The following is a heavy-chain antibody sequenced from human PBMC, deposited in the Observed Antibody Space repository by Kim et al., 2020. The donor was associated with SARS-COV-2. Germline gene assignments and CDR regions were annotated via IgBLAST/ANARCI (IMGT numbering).Heavy chain of an antibody. J-gene: IGHJ4*02. CDR2: INPALDAA. V-gene: IGHV1-69*13. Sequence: SVKVSCKASGGTFSNYPTAWVRQAPGRGLEWLGAINPALDAASYAQRFQGKVTITADESTTTVYLELNTLRSEDTAIYYCARGRVGEAGAIDNWGLGT. CDR1: GGTFSNYP. CDR3: ARGRVGEAGAIDN. D-gene: IGHD3-10*01.